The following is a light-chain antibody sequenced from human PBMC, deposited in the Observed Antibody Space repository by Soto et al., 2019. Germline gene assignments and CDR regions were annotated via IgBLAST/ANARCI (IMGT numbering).Light chain of an antibody. CDR1: QSVSSN. Sequence: EIVMAQSPATLSVSPGERATLSCRASQSVSSNLARYQQKPGQAPRLLIYGASTRATGIPARFSGSGSGTEFTLTISSLQSEDFAVYYCQQYNNWPLSITFGQGTRLEIK. V-gene: IGKV3-15*01. CDR2: GAS. CDR3: QQYNNWPLSIT. J-gene: IGKJ5*01.